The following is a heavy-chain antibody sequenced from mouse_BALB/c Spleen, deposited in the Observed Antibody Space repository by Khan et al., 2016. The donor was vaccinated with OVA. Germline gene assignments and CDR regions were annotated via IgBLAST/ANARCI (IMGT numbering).Heavy chain of an antibody. CDR3: ARTYYRYDGYYAMDY. D-gene: IGHD2-14*01. CDR1: GFSLSRYN. J-gene: IGHJ4*01. V-gene: IGHV2-6-4*01. CDR2: IWSGGNT. Sequence: QMQLEESGPGLVAPSQSLSITCTVSGFSLSRYNVHWVRQPPGKGLEWLGMIWSGGNTDYNSALKSRLTISKDNSKSQVFLKMNSLQTDDTAMYYCARTYYRYDGYYAMDYWGQGTSVTVSS.